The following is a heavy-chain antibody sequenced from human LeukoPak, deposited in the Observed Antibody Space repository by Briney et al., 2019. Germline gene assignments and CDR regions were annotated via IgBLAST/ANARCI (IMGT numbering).Heavy chain of an antibody. D-gene: IGHD6-19*01. CDR3: ARGTSGWSPAPFDY. J-gene: IGHJ4*02. CDR2: ISGSGGST. CDR1: GFTFSSYA. V-gene: IGHV3-23*01. Sequence: PGGSLRLSCAASGFTFSSYAMSWVRQAPGKGLEWDSAISGSGGSTYYADSVKGRFTISRDNSKNTLYLQMNSLRAEDTAVYYCARGTSGWSPAPFDYWGQGTLVTVSS.